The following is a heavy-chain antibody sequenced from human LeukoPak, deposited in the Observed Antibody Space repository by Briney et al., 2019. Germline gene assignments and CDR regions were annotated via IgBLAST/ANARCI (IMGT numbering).Heavy chain of an antibody. J-gene: IGHJ4*02. CDR2: INHSGST. Sequence: NSGGPLRLSCAASGFTFSSYAMSWVRQPPGKGLEWIGEINHSGSTNYNPSLKSRVTISVDTSKNQFSLKLSSVTAADTAVYYCASLTMIVVPWGQGTLVTVSS. V-gene: IGHV4-34*01. CDR3: ASLTMIVVP. CDR1: GFTFSSYA. D-gene: IGHD3-22*01.